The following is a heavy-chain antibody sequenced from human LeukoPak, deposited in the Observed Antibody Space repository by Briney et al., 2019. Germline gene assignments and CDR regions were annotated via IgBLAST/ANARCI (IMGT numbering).Heavy chain of an antibody. Sequence: SVKASCKASGGTFTNYAITWVRQAPGQGLEWMGGIVPGFDTTDYAQRFQDRLIITADESTTTAYMELSSLRSEDTAMYYCARGLRYYFDYWGQGTLVTVSS. CDR3: ARGLRYYFDY. V-gene: IGHV1-69*13. J-gene: IGHJ4*02. CDR2: IVPGFDTT. D-gene: IGHD5-24*01. CDR1: GGTFTNYA.